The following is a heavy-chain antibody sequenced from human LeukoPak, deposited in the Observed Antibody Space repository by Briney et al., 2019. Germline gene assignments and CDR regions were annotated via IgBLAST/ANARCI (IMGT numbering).Heavy chain of an antibody. CDR2: ISGYNGNA. CDR3: ARLYQLPNSYYYGMDV. Sequence: ASVKVSCKASGYPFTNYGISWVRQAPGQGLEWMGWISGYNGNANHAQKLQGRLTMTTDTSTATAYMELRSLRSDDTAVYYCARLYQLPNSYYYGMDVWGQGTTVTVSS. CDR1: GYPFTNYG. D-gene: IGHD2-2*01. J-gene: IGHJ6*02. V-gene: IGHV1-18*01.